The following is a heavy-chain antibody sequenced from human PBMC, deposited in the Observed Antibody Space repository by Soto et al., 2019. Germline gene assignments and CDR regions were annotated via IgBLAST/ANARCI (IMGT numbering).Heavy chain of an antibody. Sequence: SETLSLTCAVYGGSFSGYYWSWIRQPPGKGLEWIGEINHSGSTNYNPSLKSRVTISVDTSKNQFSLKLSSVTAADTAVYYCAREGGRDGYKNTEYYFDYWGQGTLVTVSS. J-gene: IGHJ4*02. CDR3: AREGGRDGYKNTEYYFDY. CDR1: GGSFSGYY. CDR2: INHSGST. D-gene: IGHD5-12*01. V-gene: IGHV4-34*01.